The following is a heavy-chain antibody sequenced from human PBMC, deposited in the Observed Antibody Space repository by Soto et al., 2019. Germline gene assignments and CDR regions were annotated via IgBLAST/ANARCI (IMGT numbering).Heavy chain of an antibody. CDR1: GGSFSGYY. CDR2: INHSGST. V-gene: IGHV4-34*01. D-gene: IGHD6-13*01. CDR3: VKQQLVYGYFDY. J-gene: IGHJ4*02. Sequence: SETLSLTCAVYGGSFSGYYWSWIRQPPGKGLEWIGGINHSGSTNYNPSLKSRVTISVDTSKNQFSLKLSSVTAADTAVYYCVKQQLVYGYFDYWGQGTLVTVSS.